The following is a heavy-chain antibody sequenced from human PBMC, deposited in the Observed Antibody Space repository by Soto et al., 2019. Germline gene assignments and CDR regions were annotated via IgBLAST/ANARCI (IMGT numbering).Heavy chain of an antibody. J-gene: IGHJ3*02. Sequence: GGSLRLSCAASGFTFSDYGMYWVRQAPGKGLEWVAVIWYDGTTKYYADSVKGRFTISRDNSKNTLYLQMNSLRAEDTAVYYCARGRGAYYFDSSGLGDAFDIWGQGTMVTVSS. V-gene: IGHV3-33*01. CDR2: IWYDGTTK. CDR1: GFTFSDYG. D-gene: IGHD3-22*01. CDR3: ARGRGAYYFDSSGLGDAFDI.